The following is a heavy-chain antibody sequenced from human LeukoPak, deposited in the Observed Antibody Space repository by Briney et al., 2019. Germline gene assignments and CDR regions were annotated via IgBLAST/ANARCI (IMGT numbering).Heavy chain of an antibody. Sequence: GGSLRLSCAASGFSFSTYYVNWVRQAPGKGLEWVPCISSSSTYIFYADSVGGRFAISRDNAKNSLYLQMNSLRADDTAVYYCVRENHGSFDYWGQGSLVTVSS. CDR3: VRENHGSFDY. D-gene: IGHD1-14*01. V-gene: IGHV3-21*01. CDR2: ISSSSTYI. J-gene: IGHJ4*02. CDR1: GFSFSTYY.